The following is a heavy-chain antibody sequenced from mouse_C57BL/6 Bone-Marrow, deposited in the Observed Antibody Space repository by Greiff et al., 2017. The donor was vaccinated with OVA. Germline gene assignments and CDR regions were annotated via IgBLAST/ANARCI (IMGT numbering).Heavy chain of an antibody. CDR3: ARFYYDYDGFAY. Sequence: VKLQQSGAELVKPGASVKLSCKASGYTFTSYWMQWVKQRPGQGLEWIGEIDPSDSYTNYNQKFKGKATLTVDTSSSTAYMQLSSLTSEDSAVYYCARFYYDYDGFAYWGQGTLVTVSA. CDR2: IDPSDSYT. CDR1: GYTFTSYW. D-gene: IGHD2-4*01. V-gene: IGHV1-50*01. J-gene: IGHJ3*01.